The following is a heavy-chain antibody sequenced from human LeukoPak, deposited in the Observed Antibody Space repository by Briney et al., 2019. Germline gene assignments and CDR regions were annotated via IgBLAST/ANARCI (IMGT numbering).Heavy chain of an antibody. CDR2: ISTDGSDT. D-gene: IGHD3-22*01. V-gene: IGHV3-74*01. Sequence: GGSLRLSCAASEFTFSNYWMHWVRQVPGKGLVWVSRISTDGSDTTYADSVEGRFTISRDNGENTLYVQMNGLRAEDTALYYCAKGYDSSGYMGDYWGQGTLVTVSS. CDR1: EFTFSNYW. CDR3: AKGYDSSGYMGDY. J-gene: IGHJ4*02.